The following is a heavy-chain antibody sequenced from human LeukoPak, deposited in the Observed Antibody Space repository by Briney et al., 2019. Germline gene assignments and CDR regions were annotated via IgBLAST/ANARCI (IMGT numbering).Heavy chain of an antibody. CDR2: ISGSGGTT. D-gene: IGHD6-19*01. CDR3: AKGKAVAGGVFEY. CDR1: GFTFSSYR. J-gene: IGHJ4*02. V-gene: IGHV3-23*01. Sequence: GPLRLSCAASGFTFSSYRMNWVRQAPGKGLEWVSAISGSGGTTYFADSVKGRFTISRDNSKNTLYLHMNSLRAEDTAVYYCAKGKAVAGGVFEYWGQGTLVTVSS.